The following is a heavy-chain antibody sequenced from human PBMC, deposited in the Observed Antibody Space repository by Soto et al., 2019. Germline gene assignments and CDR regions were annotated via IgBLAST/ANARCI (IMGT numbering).Heavy chain of an antibody. Sequence: LRLSFAASGLTFSGYSMNLVRQAPLKGLEWVSSISSSSYIYYADSVKGRFTISRDNAKNSLYLQMNSLRAEDTAEYYCARYGSGYFDYWGQGTLVTVSS. CDR2: ISSSSYI. V-gene: IGHV3-21*01. CDR1: GLTFSGYS. D-gene: IGHD3-22*01. J-gene: IGHJ4*02. CDR3: ARYGSGYFDY.